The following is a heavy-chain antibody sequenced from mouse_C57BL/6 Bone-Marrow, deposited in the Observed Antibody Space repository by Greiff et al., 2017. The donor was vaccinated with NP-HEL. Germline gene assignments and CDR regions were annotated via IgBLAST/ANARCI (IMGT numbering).Heavy chain of an antibody. CDR1: GYTFTSYG. J-gene: IGHJ1*03. Sequence: VQLQESGAELARPGASVKLSCKASGYTFTSYGISWVKQRTGQGLEWIGEIYPRSGNTYYNEKFKGKATLTADKSSSTAYMELRSLTSEDSAVYFCAGYYYGWYFDVGGTGTTVTVSS. D-gene: IGHD1-1*01. CDR2: IYPRSGNT. V-gene: IGHV1-81*01. CDR3: AGYYYGWYFDV.